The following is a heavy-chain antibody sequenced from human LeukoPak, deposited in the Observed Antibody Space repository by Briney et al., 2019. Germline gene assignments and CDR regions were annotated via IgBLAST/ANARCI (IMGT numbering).Heavy chain of an antibody. J-gene: IGHJ4*02. V-gene: IGHV3-23*01. CDR1: GFTFSSYT. CDR3: AKDGGLWVSAHWGDS. CDR2: ITTGDGNT. Sequence: PGGSLRLSCTASGFTFSSYTMTWVRQAPGKGPKWASTITTGDGNTYYADSVKGRFTVSRDDSKNTLYLQMNSLRAEDTAVYYCAKDGGLWVSAHWGDSWGRGTLVTVSS. D-gene: IGHD7-27*01.